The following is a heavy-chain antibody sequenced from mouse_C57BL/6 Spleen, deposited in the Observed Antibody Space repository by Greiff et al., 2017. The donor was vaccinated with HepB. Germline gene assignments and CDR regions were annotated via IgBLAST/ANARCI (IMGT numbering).Heavy chain of an antibody. D-gene: IGHD1-1*01. J-gene: IGHJ1*03. V-gene: IGHV5-4*01. CDR2: ISDGGSYT. CDR1: GFTFSSYA. Sequence: DVQLVESGGGLVKPGGSLKLSCAASGFTFSSYAMSWVRQTPEKRLEWVATISDGGSYTYYPDNVKGRFTSSRDNAKNNLYLQMSHLKSEDTAMYYCATGSSYWYFDVWGTGTTVTVAS. CDR3: ATGSSYWYFDV.